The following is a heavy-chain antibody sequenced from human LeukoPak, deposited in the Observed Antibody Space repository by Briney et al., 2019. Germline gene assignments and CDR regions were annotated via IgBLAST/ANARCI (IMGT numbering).Heavy chain of an antibody. V-gene: IGHV4-38-2*02. CDR1: GYSISSGYY. J-gene: IGHJ4*02. Sequence: SETLSLTCTVSGYSISSGYYWGWIRQPPGKGLEWIGSIYHSGSTYYNPSLKSRVTISVDTSKNQFSLKLSSVTAADTAVYYCARVRYSYGYGADYWGQGTLVLVSS. CDR2: IYHSGST. D-gene: IGHD5-18*01. CDR3: ARVRYSYGYGADY.